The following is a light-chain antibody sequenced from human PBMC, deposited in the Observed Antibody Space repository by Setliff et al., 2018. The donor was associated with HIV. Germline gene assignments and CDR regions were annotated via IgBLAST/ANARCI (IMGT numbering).Light chain of an antibody. CDR2: EVG. J-gene: IGLJ1*01. CDR1: SSNVGTYDL. Sequence: QSVLTQPASVSGSPGQSITISCTGTSSNVGTYDLVSWYQQYPGKAPQLIIYEVGKRSSGVSNRFSGSKSGNTASLTISGLQAEDEADYFCCSYAGSAFYVFGIGTKVTVL. V-gene: IGLV2-23*02. CDR3: CSYAGSAFYV.